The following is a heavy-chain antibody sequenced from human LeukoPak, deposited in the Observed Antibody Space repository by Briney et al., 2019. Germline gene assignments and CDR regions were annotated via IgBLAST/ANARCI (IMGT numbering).Heavy chain of an antibody. CDR2: INHSGST. V-gene: IGHV4-34*01. CDR1: GGSFSGYY. J-gene: IGHJ4*02. D-gene: IGHD3-9*01. Sequence: SETLSLTCAVYGGSFSGYYWSWIRQPPGKGLEWIGEINHSGSTNYNPSLKSRVTISVDTSKNQFSLKLSSVTAADTAVYYCARVRYFDWLSPDYWGQGTLVTVSP. CDR3: ARVRYFDWLSPDY.